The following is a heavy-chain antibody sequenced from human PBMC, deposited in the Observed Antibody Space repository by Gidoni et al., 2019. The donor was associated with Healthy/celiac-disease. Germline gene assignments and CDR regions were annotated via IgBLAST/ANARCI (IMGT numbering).Heavy chain of an antibody. CDR3: AKTILTGDYYGMDV. D-gene: IGHD3-9*01. Sequence: EVQLVESGGGLVQPGRSLRLSCAASGFTFDDYAMHWVRQAPGKGLEWVSGISWNSGSIGYADSVKGRFTISRDNAKNSLYLQMNSLRAEDTALYYCAKTILTGDYYGMDVWGQGTTVTVSS. CDR1: GFTFDDYA. J-gene: IGHJ6*02. CDR2: ISWNSGSI. V-gene: IGHV3-9*01.